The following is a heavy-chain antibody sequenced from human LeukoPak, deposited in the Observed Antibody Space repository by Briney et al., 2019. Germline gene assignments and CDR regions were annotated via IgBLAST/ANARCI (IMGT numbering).Heavy chain of an antibody. J-gene: IGHJ3*02. D-gene: IGHD3-3*01. V-gene: IGHV4-34*01. CDR2: ILHSGST. CDR3: ARGVYDFWGPGTSFEI. Sequence: SETLSLTCAVYGGSFSNYYWSWIRQSPGKGLEWIGEILHSGSTNYNPSLKSRVTISVDTAKNQFSLKLSSVTAADTAVYYCARGVYDFWGPGTSFEIWGQGTKVTVSS. CDR1: GGSFSNYY.